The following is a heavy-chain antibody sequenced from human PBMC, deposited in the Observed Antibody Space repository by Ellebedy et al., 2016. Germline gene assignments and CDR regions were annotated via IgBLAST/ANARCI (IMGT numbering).Heavy chain of an antibody. D-gene: IGHD4-17*01. CDR1: GGPINNYY. CDR2: IYHSGST. Sequence: SETLSLTCTVSGGPINNYYWTWIRQPPGKGLEWVGYIYHSGSTDYNPSLKSRVTISLNTSKHQFSLKLSSVTAADTAVYYCARASHYGDYNIFDYWGQGTLVTVSS. J-gene: IGHJ4*02. CDR3: ARASHYGDYNIFDY. V-gene: IGHV4-59*12.